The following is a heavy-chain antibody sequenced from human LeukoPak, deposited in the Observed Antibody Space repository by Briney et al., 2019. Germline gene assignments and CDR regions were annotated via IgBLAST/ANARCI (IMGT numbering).Heavy chain of an antibody. CDR3: ARVVSPIATPYYYYGTDV. V-gene: IGHV4-34*01. CDR1: GGSFSGYY. J-gene: IGHJ6*02. CDR2: INHSGST. Sequence: SETLSLTCAVYGGSFSGYYWSWIRQPPGKGLEWIGEINHSGSTNYNPSLKSRVTISVDTSKNQFSLKLSSVTAADTAVYYCARVVSPIATPYYYYGTDVWGQGTTVTVSS. D-gene: IGHD2-21*01.